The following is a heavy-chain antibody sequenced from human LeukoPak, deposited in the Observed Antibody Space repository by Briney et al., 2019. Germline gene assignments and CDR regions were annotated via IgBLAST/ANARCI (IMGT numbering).Heavy chain of an antibody. CDR3: ARGNIAVAGLFDY. Sequence: SGTLSLTCAVSGGSISSSNWWSWVRQPPGEGLEWIGEIYHSGSTNYNPSLKSRVTISVDKSENQFSLKLSSVTAADTAVYYCARGNIAVAGLFDYWGQGTLVTVSS. CDR2: IYHSGST. V-gene: IGHV4-4*02. J-gene: IGHJ4*02. D-gene: IGHD6-19*01. CDR1: GGSISSSNW.